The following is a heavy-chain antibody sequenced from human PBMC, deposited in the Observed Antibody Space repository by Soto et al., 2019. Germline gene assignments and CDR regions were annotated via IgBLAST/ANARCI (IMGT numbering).Heavy chain of an antibody. CDR2: INPSGGST. CDR1: GYTFTSYY. CDR3: ARENYGSGRNNWFDP. J-gene: IGHJ5*02. Sequence: ASGKVSCKASGYTFTSYYMHWVRQAPGQGLEWMGIINPSGGSTSYAQKFQGRVTMTRDTSTSTVYMELSSLRSEDTAVYYCARENYGSGRNNWFDPWGQGTLVTVSS. D-gene: IGHD3-10*01. V-gene: IGHV1-46*01.